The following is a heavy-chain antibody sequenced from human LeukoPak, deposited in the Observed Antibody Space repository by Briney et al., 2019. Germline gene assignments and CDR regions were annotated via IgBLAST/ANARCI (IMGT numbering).Heavy chain of an antibody. CDR3: ARDVGEWFGEFGYYYYYGMDV. CDR1: GFTFSSYS. Sequence: GGSLRLSCAASGFTFSSYSMNWVRQAPGKGLEWVSSISSSSSYIYYADSVKGRFTISRDNAKNSLYLQMNSLRAEDTAVYYCARDVGEWFGEFGYYYYYGMDVWGQGITVTVSS. J-gene: IGHJ6*02. D-gene: IGHD3-10*01. CDR2: ISSSSSYI. V-gene: IGHV3-21*01.